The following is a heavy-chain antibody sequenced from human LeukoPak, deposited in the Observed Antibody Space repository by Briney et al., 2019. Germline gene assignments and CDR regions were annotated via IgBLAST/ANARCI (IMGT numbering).Heavy chain of an antibody. CDR3: ARGDCSAGSCYLFDY. J-gene: IGHJ4*02. Sequence: SETLSLTCTVSGSSISNYYWNWIRQSLGRGLEWIGDIYYSGTTTYNPSLKSRVTISVDTSTNQFSLRLRSVTAADTAIYYCARGDCSAGSCYLFDYWGLGTLVTVSS. D-gene: IGHD2-15*01. CDR2: IYYSGTT. V-gene: IGHV4-59*01. CDR1: GSSISNYY.